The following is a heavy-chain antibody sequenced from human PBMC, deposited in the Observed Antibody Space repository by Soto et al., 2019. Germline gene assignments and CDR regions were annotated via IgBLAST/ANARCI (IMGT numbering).Heavy chain of an antibody. D-gene: IGHD5-18*01. V-gene: IGHV3-48*03. CDR2: IGDDGASI. CDR3: ARENSVQAWLHHFDH. J-gene: IGHJ4*02. Sequence: LRLSCEASRFSFSSFAMNWVRQAPGRGLEWVSYIGDDGASIYYADSLKGRFTISRDNAKNSLSLQMNNLRAEDTAVYYCARENSVQAWLHHFDHWGLGTLVTVSS. CDR1: RFSFSSFA.